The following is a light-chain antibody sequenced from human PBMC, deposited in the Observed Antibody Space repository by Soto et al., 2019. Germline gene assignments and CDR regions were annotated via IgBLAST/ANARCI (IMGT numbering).Light chain of an antibody. Sequence: ELVMTQSPATLSVSPGERATLSCRASQSVSNNLAWYQQKPGQAPSLLIYGASTRATGITARFSGSGSGTEFTPTISSLQSEDFSVYYCQQYNNWPPLTFGQGTRLEIK. CDR2: GAS. J-gene: IGKJ5*01. CDR3: QQYNNWPPLT. V-gene: IGKV3-15*01. CDR1: QSVSNN.